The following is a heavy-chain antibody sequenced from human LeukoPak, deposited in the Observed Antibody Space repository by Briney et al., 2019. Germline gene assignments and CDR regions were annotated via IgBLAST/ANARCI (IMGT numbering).Heavy chain of an antibody. D-gene: IGHD3-3*01. CDR3: ARESIFGVVTD. Sequence: SETLSLTCTVSGGSISSYYWSWIRPPAGKGLEWIGRIYTSGSTNCNPSLKSRVTMSVDTSKNQFSLKLSSVTAADTAVYYCARESIFGVVTDWGQGTLVTVSS. V-gene: IGHV4-4*07. CDR2: IYTSGST. CDR1: GGSISSYY. J-gene: IGHJ4*02.